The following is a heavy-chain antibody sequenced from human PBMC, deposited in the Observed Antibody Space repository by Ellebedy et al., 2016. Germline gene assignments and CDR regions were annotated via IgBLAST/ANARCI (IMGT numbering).Heavy chain of an antibody. Sequence: SETLSLTCAISGDGVSSNSAAWNWIRQSPSRGLEWLGRTYHRSKWYNDYAESVKSRITINPDTSKNQFSLQLNSVTHEDTGVYYCARVEDWKYGQNWFDPWGQGTLVTVSS. D-gene: IGHD1-7*01. CDR3: ARVEDWKYGQNWFDP. V-gene: IGHV6-1*01. J-gene: IGHJ5*02. CDR1: GDGVSSNSAA. CDR2: TYHRSKWYN.